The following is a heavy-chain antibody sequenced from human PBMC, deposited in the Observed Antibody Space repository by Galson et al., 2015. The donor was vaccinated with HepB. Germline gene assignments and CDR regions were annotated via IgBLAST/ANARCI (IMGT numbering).Heavy chain of an antibody. CDR1: GFTFSSYA. Sequence: SLRLSCAASGFTFSSYAMHWVRQAPGKGLEWVAVISYDGSNKYYADSVKGRFTISRDNSKNTLYLQMNSLRAEDTAVYYCARDLVSTTAAGTLDYWGQGTLVTVSS. CDR3: ARDLVSTTAAGTLDY. CDR2: ISYDGSNK. V-gene: IGHV3-30*04. J-gene: IGHJ4*02. D-gene: IGHD6-13*01.